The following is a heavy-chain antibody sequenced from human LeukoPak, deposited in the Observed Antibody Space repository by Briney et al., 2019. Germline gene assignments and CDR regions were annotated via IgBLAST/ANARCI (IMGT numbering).Heavy chain of an antibody. Sequence: ASVKVSCKASGYTFTSYDINWVRQATGQGLGWMGWMNPNSGNTGYAQKFQGRVTMTRNTSISTAYMELSSLRSEDTAVYYCARAAKLCSGGGCYEVRCFDPWGQGTLVTASS. D-gene: IGHD2-15*01. J-gene: IGHJ5*02. CDR3: ARAAKLCSGGGCYEVRCFDP. CDR2: MNPNSGNT. V-gene: IGHV1-8*01. CDR1: GYTFTSYD.